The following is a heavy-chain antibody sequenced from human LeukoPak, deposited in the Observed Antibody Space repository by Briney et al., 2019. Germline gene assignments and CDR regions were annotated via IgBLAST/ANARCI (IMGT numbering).Heavy chain of an antibody. Sequence: GSLRLSCAASGFTFSSYWTSWVRQAPGKGLEWVANIKQDGSEKYYVDSAKGRFTISRDNAKNSLYLQMNSLRAEDTAVYYCARDYYDSSGYYHVGYFDYWGQGTLVTVSS. V-gene: IGHV3-7*01. D-gene: IGHD3-22*01. CDR3: ARDYYDSSGYYHVGYFDY. CDR1: GFTFSSYW. J-gene: IGHJ4*02. CDR2: IKQDGSEK.